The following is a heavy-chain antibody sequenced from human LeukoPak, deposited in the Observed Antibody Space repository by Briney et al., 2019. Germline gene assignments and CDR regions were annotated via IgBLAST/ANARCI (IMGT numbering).Heavy chain of an antibody. Sequence: SQTLPLTCAISGDSVSSNSAAWNWIRQSPSRGLEWLGRTYYRSKWYNDYAVSVKSRITINPDTSKNQFSLKLSSVTAADTAVYYCARSRITMIAPPLYWGQGTLVTVSS. J-gene: IGHJ4*02. CDR2: TYYRSKWYN. V-gene: IGHV6-1*01. CDR3: ARSRITMIAPPLY. CDR1: GDSVSSNSAA. D-gene: IGHD3-22*01.